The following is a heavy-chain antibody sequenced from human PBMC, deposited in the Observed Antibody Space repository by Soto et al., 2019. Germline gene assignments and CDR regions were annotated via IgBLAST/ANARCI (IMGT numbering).Heavy chain of an antibody. CDR2: INSDGSST. D-gene: IGHD3-22*01. CDR3: ARDGPHYYDSDAFDI. Sequence: EVQLVESGGGLVQPGGSLRLSCAASGFTFSSYWMHWVRQAPGKGLVWVSRINSDGSSTSYADSVKGRFTISRDNAKNTLYLQMNSLRAEDTAVYYCARDGPHYYDSDAFDIWGQGTMVTVSS. J-gene: IGHJ3*02. CDR1: GFTFSSYW. V-gene: IGHV3-74*01.